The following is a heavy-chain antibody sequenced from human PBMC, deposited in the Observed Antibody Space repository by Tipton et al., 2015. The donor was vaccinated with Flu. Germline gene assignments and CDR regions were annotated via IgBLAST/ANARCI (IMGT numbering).Heavy chain of an antibody. CDR2: IYTSGST. CDR3: ARDFGIFIRGYYYGMDV. D-gene: IGHD1-14*01. J-gene: IGHJ6*02. Sequence: TLSLTCTVSGGSISSYYWSWIRQPAGKGLEWIGRIYTSGSTNYNPSLKSRVTMSVDTSKNQFSLKLSSVTAADTAVYYCARDFGIFIRGYYYGMDVWGQGTTVTVSS. V-gene: IGHV4-4*07. CDR1: GGSISSYY.